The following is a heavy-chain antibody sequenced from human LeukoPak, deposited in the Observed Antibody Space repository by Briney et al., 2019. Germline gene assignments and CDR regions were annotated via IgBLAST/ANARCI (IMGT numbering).Heavy chain of an antibody. D-gene: IGHD4-11*01. V-gene: IGHV1-18*01. CDR3: GRWRESSNWPPGYLQY. CDR1: GFTFTSFG. Sequence: GASVKDSCKASGFTFTSFGFSWVRQAPGQGLEWMGWISAYNGNTNYAQNLQGRVTMTTDASTSTVYMELRSLRSDDTAMYYCGRWRESSNWPPGYLQYWGQGTLVIVSS. J-gene: IGHJ1*01. CDR2: ISAYNGNT.